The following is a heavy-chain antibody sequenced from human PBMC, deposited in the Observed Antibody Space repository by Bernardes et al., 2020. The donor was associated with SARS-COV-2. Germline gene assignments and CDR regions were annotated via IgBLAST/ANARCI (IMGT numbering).Heavy chain of an antibody. CDR2: INHSGST. V-gene: IGHV4-34*01. CDR1: GGSLSGYH. J-gene: IGHJ3*01. CDR3: ARRPDGFDF. Sequence: SETLSLTCDVSGGSLSGYHWSWIRQAPGKGLEWIGDINHSGSTSYTPSLKSRVTMSVDASKNQFSLRLSSVTAADTAIYYCARRPDGFDFWGQGTMITVSS.